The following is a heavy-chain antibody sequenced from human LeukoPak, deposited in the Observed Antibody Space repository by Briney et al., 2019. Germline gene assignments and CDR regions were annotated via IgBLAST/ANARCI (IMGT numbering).Heavy chain of an antibody. D-gene: IGHD3-22*01. CDR1: GFTFGSYW. V-gene: IGHV3-7*01. CDR3: AKYSSGYYYDY. J-gene: IGHJ4*02. Sequence: GGSLRLSCSASGFTFGSYWMSSVRQAPAKVLEWVANIKQDGSEKYYVDSVKGRFTISRDNAKNSLYLQMNSLRAEDTAVHYCAKYSSGYYYDYWGQGTLVTVSS. CDR2: IKQDGSEK.